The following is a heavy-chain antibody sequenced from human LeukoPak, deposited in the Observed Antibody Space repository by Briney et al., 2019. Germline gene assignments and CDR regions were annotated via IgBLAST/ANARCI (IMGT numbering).Heavy chain of an antibody. J-gene: IGHJ4*02. CDR3: ARGPGYYDSSGYDFDY. V-gene: IGHV4-34*01. D-gene: IGHD3-22*01. CDR2: INHSGST. Sequence: PSETLSLTCAVYGGSFSGYYWSWIRQPPGKGLEWIGEINHSGSTNYNPSLKSRVTISVDTSKNQFSLKLSSVTAADTAVYYYARGPGYYDSSGYDFDYWGQGTLVTVSS. CDR1: GGSFSGYY.